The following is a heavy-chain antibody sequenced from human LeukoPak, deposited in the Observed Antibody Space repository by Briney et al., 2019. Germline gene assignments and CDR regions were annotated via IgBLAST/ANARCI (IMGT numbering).Heavy chain of an antibody. CDR1: GFTFSSYG. D-gene: IGHD2-2*01. Sequence: PGRSLRLSCAASGFTFSSYGMHCVRQAPGKGLEWVAVISYDGSNKYYADSVKGRFTISRDNSKNTLYLQMNSLRAEDTAVYYCAKDPYGTRYFDYWGQGTLVTVSS. CDR2: ISYDGSNK. V-gene: IGHV3-30*18. J-gene: IGHJ4*02. CDR3: AKDPYGTRYFDY.